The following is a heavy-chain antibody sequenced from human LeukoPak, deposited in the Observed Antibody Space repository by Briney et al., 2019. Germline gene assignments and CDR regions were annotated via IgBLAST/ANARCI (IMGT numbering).Heavy chain of an antibody. J-gene: IGHJ4*02. Sequence: KPSQTLSLTCAVSGGSISSGGYSWSWIRQPPGKGLEWIGYIYHSGSTYYNPSLKSPVTISVDTSKNQFSLKLSSVTAADTAVYYCARGRGYSSGHKRFDYWGQGTLVTVSS. CDR3: ARGRGYSSGHKRFDY. CDR1: GGSISSGGYS. CDR2: IYHSGST. D-gene: IGHD6-19*01. V-gene: IGHV4-30-2*01.